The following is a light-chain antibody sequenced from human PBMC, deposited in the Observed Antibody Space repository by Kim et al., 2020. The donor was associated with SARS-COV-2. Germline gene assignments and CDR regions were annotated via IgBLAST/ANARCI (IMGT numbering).Light chain of an antibody. Sequence: QTVVTQEPSFSVSPGGTVTLTCGLSSGSVSTSYYPSWYQQTPGQAPRTLIYSTNTRSSGVPDRFSGSILGNKAALTITGAQADDESDYYCVLCMGSGIWVFGGGTQLTVL. CDR3: VLCMGSGIWV. CDR2: STN. J-gene: IGLJ3*02. V-gene: IGLV8-61*01. CDR1: SGSVSTSYY.